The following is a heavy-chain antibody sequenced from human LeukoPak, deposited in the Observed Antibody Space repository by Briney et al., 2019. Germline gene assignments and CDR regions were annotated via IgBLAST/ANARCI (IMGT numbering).Heavy chain of an antibody. J-gene: IGHJ3*02. Sequence: GGSLRLSCAASGFTFSNAWMSWVRQAPGKGLEWVGRIKSKTDGGTTDYAAPVKGRFTISRDDSKNTLYLQMNSLKTEDTAVYYCATYSQHDAFDIWGQGTMVTVSS. CDR1: GFTFSNAW. D-gene: IGHD2-15*01. CDR2: IKSKTDGGTT. CDR3: ATYSQHDAFDI. V-gene: IGHV3-15*01.